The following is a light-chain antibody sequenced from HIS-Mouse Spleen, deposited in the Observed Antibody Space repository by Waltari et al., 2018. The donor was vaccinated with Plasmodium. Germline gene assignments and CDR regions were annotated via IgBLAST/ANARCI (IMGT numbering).Light chain of an antibody. J-gene: IGKJ2*01. CDR2: AAS. V-gene: IGKV1-8*01. CDR3: QQYYSYPQNT. CDR1: QGISSY. Sequence: AIRMTQSPSSLSASTGDRVTITCRASQGISSYLAWYQQKPGKAPKLLIYAASTLQSGGPSRFSGSGSGTDFTLTISCLQSEEFATYYCQQYYSYPQNTFGQGTKLEIK.